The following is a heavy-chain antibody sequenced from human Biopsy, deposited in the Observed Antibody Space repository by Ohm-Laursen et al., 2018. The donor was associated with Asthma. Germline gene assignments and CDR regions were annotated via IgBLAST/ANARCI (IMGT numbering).Heavy chain of an antibody. Sequence: SLRLSCAASGFTVSRDHMFWVRQAPGKGLEWVSVIYSGGTSDTADSVRGRFTFSRDFYKNTLYLQMDSLRAEDTAVYYCARGDSSGWSHYYFDYWGQGTLVTVSS. D-gene: IGHD6-19*01. CDR1: GFTVSRDH. CDR3: ARGDSSGWSHYYFDY. J-gene: IGHJ4*02. CDR2: IYSGGTS. V-gene: IGHV3-53*01.